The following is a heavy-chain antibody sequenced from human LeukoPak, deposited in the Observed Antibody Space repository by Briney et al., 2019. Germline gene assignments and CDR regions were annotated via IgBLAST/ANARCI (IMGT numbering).Heavy chain of an antibody. CDR2: VDPEDGET. V-gene: IGHV1-69-2*01. D-gene: IGHD3-22*01. CDR1: VYTFTDYY. Sequence: ASVKVSCKVSVYTFTDYYMHWVQQAPGKGLEWMGLVDPEDGETVYAEKFQGRVTITADTSTDTAYMELSSLRSEDTAVYYCAIGLGYYDSSGYYYENFHYWVQGTLVTVSS. J-gene: IGHJ4*02. CDR3: AIGLGYYDSSGYYYENFHY.